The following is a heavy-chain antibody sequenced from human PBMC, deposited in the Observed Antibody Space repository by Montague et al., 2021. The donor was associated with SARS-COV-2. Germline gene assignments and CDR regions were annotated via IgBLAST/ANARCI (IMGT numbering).Heavy chain of an antibody. V-gene: IGHV4-59*01. CDR1: GGSISTYY. CDR2: IYYSGST. D-gene: IGHD2-8*02. J-gene: IGHJ4*03. Sequence: SETLSLTCSVSGGSISTYYWSWIRQPPGKGLEWIGYIYYSGSTNYNPSLKSRVTISIDTSKNQFYLELSSVTAADMAVYYCARPGGCCTGGSGYYVYWGQGTMVTVSS. CDR3: ARPGGCCTGGSGYYVY.